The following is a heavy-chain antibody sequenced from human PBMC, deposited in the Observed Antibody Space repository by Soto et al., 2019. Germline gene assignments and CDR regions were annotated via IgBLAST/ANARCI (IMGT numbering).Heavy chain of an antibody. CDR3: ARSVSYGSGMDV. V-gene: IGHV1-2*04. CDR1: GYTFTGYY. D-gene: IGHD1-26*01. Sequence: ASVKVSCKASGYTFTGYYMHWVRQAPGQGLEWMGWINPNSGGTNYAQKFQGWVTMTRDTSISTAYMELSRLRSDDTAVYYCARSVSYGSGMDVWGQGTTVTVSS. CDR2: INPNSGGT. J-gene: IGHJ6*02.